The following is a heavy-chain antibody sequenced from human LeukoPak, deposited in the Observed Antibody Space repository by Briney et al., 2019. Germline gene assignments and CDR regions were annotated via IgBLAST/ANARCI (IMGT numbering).Heavy chain of an antibody. D-gene: IGHD3-3*01. J-gene: IGHJ3*02. CDR3: ASGVVIINDAFDI. CDR2: IYHSGST. V-gene: IGHV4-4*02. Sequence: SETLSLTCAVSGGSISSSNWWSWVRQPPGKGLEWIGEIYHSGSTNYNPSLKSRVTISVDKAKNQFSLKLSSVTAADTAVYYCASGVVIINDAFDIWGQGTMVTVSS. CDR1: GGSISSSNW.